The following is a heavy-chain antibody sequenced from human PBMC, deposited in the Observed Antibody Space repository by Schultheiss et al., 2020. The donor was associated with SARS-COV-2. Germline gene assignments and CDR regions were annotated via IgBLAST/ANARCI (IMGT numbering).Heavy chain of an antibody. CDR1: GFTFSSYG. Sequence: GGSLRLSCAASGFTFSSYGMHWVRQAPGKGLEWVAVIWYDGSNKYYVDSVKGRFTISRDNSKNTMSLQMNSLRAEDTAVYYCARTGGYNPFDYWGQGTLVTVSS. CDR3: ARTGGYNPFDY. J-gene: IGHJ4*02. CDR2: IWYDGSNK. V-gene: IGHV3-33*08. D-gene: IGHD5-24*01.